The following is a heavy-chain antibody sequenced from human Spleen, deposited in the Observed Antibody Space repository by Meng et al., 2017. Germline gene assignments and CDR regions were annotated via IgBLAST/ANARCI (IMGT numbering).Heavy chain of an antibody. V-gene: IGHV1-2*06. CDR1: GYTFPDYG. J-gene: IGHJ4*02. CDR3: ARDEDISAAGKLFGDY. Sequence: QVPLVQSGAEVKKPGASVMVSCKASGYTFPDYGLHWVRRAPGQGLEWMGRINPKSGDTHYAQRFQGRVTMTGDTSISTAYMELSGLRSDDTAMYYCARDEDISAAGKLFGDYWGQGTLVTVSS. D-gene: IGHD6-13*01. CDR2: INPKSGDT.